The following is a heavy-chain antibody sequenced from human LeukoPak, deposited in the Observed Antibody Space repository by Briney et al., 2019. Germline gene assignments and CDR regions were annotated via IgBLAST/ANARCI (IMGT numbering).Heavy chain of an antibody. CDR3: ARGGTMVRGNGMDV. J-gene: IGHJ6*02. CDR2: IYSGGST. Sequence: PGGSLRLSCAASGFTVSSNYMSWVRQAPGKGLEWVSVIYSGGSTYYADSVKGRFTISRDNSKNTLYLQMNSLRAEDTAVYYCARGGTMVRGNGMDVWGQGTTVTVSS. D-gene: IGHD3-10*01. CDR1: GFTVSSNY. V-gene: IGHV3-66*01.